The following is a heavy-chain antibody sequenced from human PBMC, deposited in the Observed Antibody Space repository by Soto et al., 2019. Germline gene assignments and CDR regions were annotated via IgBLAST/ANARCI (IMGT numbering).Heavy chain of an antibody. J-gene: IGHJ4*02. CDR1: GFTFSSYA. D-gene: IGHD5-18*01. CDR3: AKGFSSIQLWLFEGYSGTNEFDY. CDR2: ISGSGGST. V-gene: IGHV3-23*01. Sequence: PGGSLRLSCAASGFTFSSYAMSWVRQAPGKGLEWVSAISGSGGSTYYADSVKGRFTISRDNSKNTLYLQMNSLRAEDTAVYYCAKGFSSIQLWLFEGYSGTNEFDYWGQGTLVTVSS.